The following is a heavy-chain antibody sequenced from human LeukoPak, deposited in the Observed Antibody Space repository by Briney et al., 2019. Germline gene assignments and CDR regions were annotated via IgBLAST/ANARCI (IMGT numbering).Heavy chain of an antibody. D-gene: IGHD3-22*01. CDR1: GGSISSYY. Sequence: ASETLSLTCTVSGGSISSYYWSWICQPPGKGLEWIGEINHSGSTNYNPSLKSRVTISVDTSKNQFSLKLSSVTAADTAVYYCASAITYYYDSSGYHPTQEPRWFDPWGQGTLVTVSS. J-gene: IGHJ5*02. CDR2: INHSGST. CDR3: ASAITYYYDSSGYHPTQEPRWFDP. V-gene: IGHV4-34*01.